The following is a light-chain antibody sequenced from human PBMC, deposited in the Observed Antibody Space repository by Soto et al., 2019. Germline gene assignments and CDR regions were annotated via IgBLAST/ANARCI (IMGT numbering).Light chain of an antibody. CDR1: SSNIGAGYD. Sequence: QPVLTQPPSVSGAPGQRVTISCTGSSSNIGAGYDVHWYQQLPGTAPKLLIYGNSNRPSGVPDRFSGSKSGTSASLTITGLEAEDEAVYYCQSYARSLSANVVLGGGTKVTVL. CDR2: GNS. CDR3: QSYARSLSANVV. J-gene: IGLJ2*01. V-gene: IGLV1-40*01.